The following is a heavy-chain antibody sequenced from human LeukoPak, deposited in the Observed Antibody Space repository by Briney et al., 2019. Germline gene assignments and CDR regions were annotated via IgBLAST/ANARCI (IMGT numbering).Heavy chain of an antibody. D-gene: IGHD3-22*01. V-gene: IGHV4-61*09. CDR3: ARVKKDYYYDSSVDPPVGYYYHMDV. J-gene: IGHJ6*03. CDR1: GGSISSGSYY. CDR2: IYTSGST. Sequence: SSETLSLTCTVSGGSISSGSYYWSWIRQPAGKGLEWIGHIYTSGSTNYNPSLKSRVSISVDTSKKQFSLRLSSVTAADTAVYYCARVKKDYYYDSSVDPPVGYYYHMDVWGKGTTVTISS.